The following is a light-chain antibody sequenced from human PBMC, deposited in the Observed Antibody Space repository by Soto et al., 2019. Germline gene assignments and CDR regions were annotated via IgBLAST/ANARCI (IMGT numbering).Light chain of an antibody. CDR3: HQYNSHPVT. V-gene: IGKV1-5*01. CDR1: KSITRW. Sequence: IQMSQAPSTLSASVGDRVTITCRATKSITRWLAWYQQKPVKDPKPLIYDASTLQSGVPSRFSGSGSGTEFTLTIGSLQPDDFATYYCHQYNSHPVTFGQGTKVDIK. J-gene: IGKJ1*01. CDR2: DAS.